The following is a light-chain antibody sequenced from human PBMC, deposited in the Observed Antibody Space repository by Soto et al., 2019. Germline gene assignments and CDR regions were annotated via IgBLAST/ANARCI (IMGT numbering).Light chain of an antibody. V-gene: IGKV1-5*01. Sequence: DIQMTQSPSTLSASVGDRVTITCRASQSISTWLAWYQQKPVKAPKLLIYDASSLESGVPSRFSGSGSGTEFTLTISSLQPDDFATYYCQQYYTYSWTFGQGTKVEF. J-gene: IGKJ1*01. CDR2: DAS. CDR3: QQYYTYSWT. CDR1: QSISTW.